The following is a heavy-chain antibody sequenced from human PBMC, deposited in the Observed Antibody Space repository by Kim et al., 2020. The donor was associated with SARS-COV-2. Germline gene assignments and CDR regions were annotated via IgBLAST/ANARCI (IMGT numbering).Heavy chain of an antibody. CDR3: ARDLRGGDY. D-gene: IGHD3-10*01. CDR2: ISYDGSNK. J-gene: IGHJ4*02. CDR1: GFTFSSYA. V-gene: IGHV3-30*04. Sequence: GGSLRLSCAASGFTFSSYAMHWVRQAPGKGLEWVAVISYDGSNKYYADSVKGRFTISRDNSKNTLYLQMNSLRAEDTAVYYCARDLRGGDYWGQGTLVTV.